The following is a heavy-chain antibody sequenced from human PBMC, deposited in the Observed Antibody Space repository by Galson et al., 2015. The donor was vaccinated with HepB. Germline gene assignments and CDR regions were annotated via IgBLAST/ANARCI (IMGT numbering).Heavy chain of an antibody. CDR1: GGTFSSYA. J-gene: IGHJ4*02. CDR3: AGSRYGGYGYNDY. Sequence: SVKVSCKASGGTFSSYAISWVRQAPGQGLEWMGGIIPIFGTANYAQKFQGRVTITADESTSTAYMELSSLRSEDTAVYYCAGSRYGGYGYNDYWGQGTLVTVSS. V-gene: IGHV1-69*13. D-gene: IGHD5-12*01. CDR2: IIPIFGTA.